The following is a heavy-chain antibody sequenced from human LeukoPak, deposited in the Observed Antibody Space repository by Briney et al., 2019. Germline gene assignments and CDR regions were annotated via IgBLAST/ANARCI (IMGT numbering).Heavy chain of an antibody. J-gene: IGHJ4*02. Sequence: SETLSLTCTVSGGSISSYYWSWIRQPPGKGLEWIGYIYYSGSTNYNPSLKSRVTISVDTSKNQFSLKLSSVTAADTAVYYCATYSGSYSFDYWGRGTLVTVSS. D-gene: IGHD1-26*01. V-gene: IGHV4-59*08. CDR3: ATYSGSYSFDY. CDR2: IYYSGST. CDR1: GGSISSYY.